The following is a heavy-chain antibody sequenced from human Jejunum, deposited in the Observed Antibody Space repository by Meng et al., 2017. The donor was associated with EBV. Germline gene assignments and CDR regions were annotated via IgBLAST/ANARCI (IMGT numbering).Heavy chain of an antibody. CDR1: RGAIFSSNW. V-gene: IGHV4-4*02. D-gene: IGHD2-21*01. CDR3: ASIHPSIDS. Sequence: QMQLQEPGPGLVKPSRTLPLPVVVSRGAIFSSNWWTWVRQPPGKGLEWIGEIYHSGSTNYNPSLKSRITMSLDKSKNQFSLKLRSVTAADTAVYYCASIHPSIDSWGPGTLVTVSS. J-gene: IGHJ4*02. CDR2: IYHSGST.